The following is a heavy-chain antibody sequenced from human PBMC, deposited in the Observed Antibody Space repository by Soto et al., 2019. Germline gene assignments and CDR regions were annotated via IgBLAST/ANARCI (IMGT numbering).Heavy chain of an antibody. CDR3: ARAGGSSYGDYLLVSENWFDP. J-gene: IGHJ5*02. CDR2: INPNSGGT. D-gene: IGHD4-17*01. Sequence: ASVKVSCKASGYTFTGYYMHWVRQAPGQGLEWMGWINPNSGGTNYAQKFQGWVTMTRDTSISTAYMELSRLRSDDTAVYYCARAGGSSYGDYLLVSENWFDPWGQGTLVTVSS. V-gene: IGHV1-2*04. CDR1: GYTFTGYY.